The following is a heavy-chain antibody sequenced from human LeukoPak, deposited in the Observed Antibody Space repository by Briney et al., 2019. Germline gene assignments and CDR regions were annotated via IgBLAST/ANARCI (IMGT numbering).Heavy chain of an antibody. D-gene: IGHD5-24*01. CDR2: ISGSGGST. J-gene: IGHJ4*02. Sequence: GGSLRLSCAASGFTFSSYAMSWVRQAPGKGLEWVSAISGSGGSTYYADSVRGRFTISRDNAKKSLYLQMNSLRAEDTAIYYCAGINIFDYWGQGTLVTVSS. CDR1: GFTFSSYA. CDR3: AGINIFDY. V-gene: IGHV3-23*01.